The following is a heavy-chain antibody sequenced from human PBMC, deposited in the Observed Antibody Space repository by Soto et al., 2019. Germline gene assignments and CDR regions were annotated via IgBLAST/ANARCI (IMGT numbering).Heavy chain of an antibody. D-gene: IGHD2-2*01. CDR1: GGSISSYY. CDR2: IYHSGST. CDR3: ASIDIVVVPAAMPGAFDI. J-gene: IGHJ3*02. Sequence: SETLSLTCTVSGGSISSYYWTWIRQPPGKGLEWIGEIYHSGSTNYNPSLKSRVTISVDKSKNQFSLKLSSVTAADTAVYYCASIDIVVVPAAMPGAFDIWGQGTMVTVSS. V-gene: IGHV4-59*12.